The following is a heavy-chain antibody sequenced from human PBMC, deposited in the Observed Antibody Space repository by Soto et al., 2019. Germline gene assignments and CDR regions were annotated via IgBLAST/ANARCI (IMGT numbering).Heavy chain of an antibody. Sequence: GGSLRLSCAASGFTFSSYGMHWVRQAPDKGLEWVAVIWYDGSNKYYADSVKGRFTISRDNSKNTLYLQMNSLRAEDTAVYYCARQDYYDSSGPGGFDYWGQGTLVTVSS. CDR1: GFTFSSYG. CDR2: IWYDGSNK. CDR3: ARQDYYDSSGPGGFDY. J-gene: IGHJ4*02. D-gene: IGHD3-22*01. V-gene: IGHV3-33*01.